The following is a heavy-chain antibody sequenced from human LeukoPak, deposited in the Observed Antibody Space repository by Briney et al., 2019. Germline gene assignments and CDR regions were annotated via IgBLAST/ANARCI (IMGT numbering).Heavy chain of an antibody. CDR2: INHNGNVN. V-gene: IGHV3-7*03. Sequence: GGSLRLSCAGSGFSFSDHYMDWVRQAPGKGLEWVASINHNGNVNYYVDSVKGRFTISRDNAKNSLYLQMSNLRAEDTAVYFCARGGGLDVWGQGATVTVSS. CDR1: GFSFSDHY. D-gene: IGHD3-16*01. J-gene: IGHJ6*02. CDR3: ARGGGLDV.